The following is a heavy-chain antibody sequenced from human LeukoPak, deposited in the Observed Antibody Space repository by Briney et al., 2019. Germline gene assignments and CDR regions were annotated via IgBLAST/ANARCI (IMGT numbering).Heavy chain of an antibody. D-gene: IGHD2/OR15-2a*01. J-gene: IGHJ6*02. Sequence: ASVRVSCKASVYTFTGYYMHWVRHPPGQGLEWMGWINPNSGGTNYAQKFQGRVTMTRDTFISTAYMELGRLRSDDTAVYYWARWSPFRYYYCGMDVWGQGTTVTVSS. V-gene: IGHV1-2*02. CDR2: INPNSGGT. CDR3: ARWSPFRYYYCGMDV. CDR1: VYTFTGYY.